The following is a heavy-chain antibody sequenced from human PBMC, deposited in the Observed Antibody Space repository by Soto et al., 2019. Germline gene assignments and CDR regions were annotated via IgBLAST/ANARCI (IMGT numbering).Heavy chain of an antibody. CDR3: ARARGVITYYYYYGMDV. D-gene: IGHD3-10*01. CDR1: GYTFTRYA. J-gene: IGHJ6*02. CDR2: INAGNGNT. Sequence: ASLKVSCKASGYTFTRYAMHWVRQAPGQRLEWMGWINAGNGNTKYSQKFQGRVTITRDTSASTAYMELSSLRSEDTAVYYCARARGVITYYYYYGMDVWGQGTTVTDSS. V-gene: IGHV1-3*01.